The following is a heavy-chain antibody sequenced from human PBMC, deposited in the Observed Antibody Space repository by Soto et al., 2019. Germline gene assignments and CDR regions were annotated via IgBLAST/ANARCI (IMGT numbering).Heavy chain of an antibody. Sequence: TSETLSLTCTVSGGSVRSTKYYWRWIRQPPGKGLEWIGSIYHTGSTYYNPSLKSRVTVSVDTSRNQFSLKLNSEIAAATAVYYWARDGSGTYYKHEHWGQGTRGAVAS. CDR1: GGSVRSTKYY. CDR3: ARDGSGTYYKHEH. J-gene: IGHJ1*01. D-gene: IGHD3-10*01. V-gene: IGHV4-39*07. CDR2: IYHTGST.